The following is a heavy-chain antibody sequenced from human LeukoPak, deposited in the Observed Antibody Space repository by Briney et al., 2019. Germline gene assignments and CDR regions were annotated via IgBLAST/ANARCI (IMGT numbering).Heavy chain of an antibody. D-gene: IGHD3-10*01. J-gene: IGHJ5*02. CDR1: GGSISSGSYC. Sequence: SETLSLTCTVSGGSISSGSYCWSWIRQPAGKGLEWIGYIYYSGSTNYNPSLKSRVTVSVDTSKNQFSLKLSSVTAADTAVYYCARTYYYGSGSSYFDPWGQGTLVTVSS. CDR3: ARTYYYGSGSSYFDP. V-gene: IGHV4-61*10. CDR2: IYYSGST.